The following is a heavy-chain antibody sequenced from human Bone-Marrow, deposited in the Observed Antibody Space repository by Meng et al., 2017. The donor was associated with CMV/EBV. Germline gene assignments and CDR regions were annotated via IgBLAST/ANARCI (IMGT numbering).Heavy chain of an antibody. CDR3: ARAITGTHSWGWFFAY. J-gene: IGHJ4*02. CDR2: IDWDDDE. Sequence: SGPTLVKPTQALALTCTVSGFSVGASGMRVSWIRQAPGEAPEWLARIDWDDDEFYSTSLRTRLTISKDTSENQVILTMTNMDPMDTATYYCARAITGTHSWGWFFAYWGPGLLVNVSS. CDR1: GFSVGASGMR. V-gene: IGHV2-70D*14. D-gene: IGHD1-7*01.